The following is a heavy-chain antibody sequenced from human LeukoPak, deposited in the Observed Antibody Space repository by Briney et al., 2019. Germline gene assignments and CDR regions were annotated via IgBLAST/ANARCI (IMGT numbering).Heavy chain of an antibody. V-gene: IGHV3-48*03. D-gene: IGHD1-26*01. CDR3: ARVYYGSYRNAFDI. CDR1: GFSFSSYG. J-gene: IGHJ3*02. Sequence: GGSLRLSCAASGFSFSSYGMHWVRQAPGKGLEWVSYISTSGRTIYYADSVKGRFTISRDNAENSLYLQMNSLRADDTALYFCARVYYGSYRNAFDIWGPGTMVTVSS. CDR2: ISTSGRTI.